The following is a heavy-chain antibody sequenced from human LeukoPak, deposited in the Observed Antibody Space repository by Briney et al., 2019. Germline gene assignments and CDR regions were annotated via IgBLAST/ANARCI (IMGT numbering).Heavy chain of an antibody. CDR3: ARPIGYCSGGSCPRYYYYYGMDV. J-gene: IGHJ6*04. V-gene: IGHV1-69*13. CDR1: GGTFSSYA. Sequence: VKVSCKASGGTFSSYAISWVRQAPGQGLEWMGGIIPIFGTANYAQKFQGRVTITADKSASTAYMELSSLRSEDTAVYYCARPIGYCSGGSCPRYYYYYGMDVWGKGTTVTVSS. D-gene: IGHD2-15*01. CDR2: IIPIFGTA.